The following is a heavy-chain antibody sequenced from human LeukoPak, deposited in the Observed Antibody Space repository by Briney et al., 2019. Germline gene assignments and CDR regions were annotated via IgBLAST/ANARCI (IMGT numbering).Heavy chain of an antibody. D-gene: IGHD6-13*01. J-gene: IGHJ4*02. Sequence: SETLSLTCTVSGGSISSGGYYWSWIRQHQGKGLEWIGYIYYSGSTYYNPSLKSRVTISVDTSKNQFSLKLSSVTAADTAVYYCAREATRAGGYFDNWGQGILVTVSS. CDR2: IYYSGST. CDR3: AREATRAGGYFDN. V-gene: IGHV4-31*03. CDR1: GGSISSGGYY.